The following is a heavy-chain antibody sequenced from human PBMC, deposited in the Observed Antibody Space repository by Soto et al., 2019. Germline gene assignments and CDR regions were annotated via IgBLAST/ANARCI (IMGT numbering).Heavy chain of an antibody. J-gene: IGHJ4*02. CDR2: ISSSSSYI. Sequence: GESLKISCAASGFTFSSYSMNWVRQAPGKGLEWVSSISSSSSYIYYADSVKGRFTISRDNAKNSLYLQMNSLRAEDTAVYYCAGDVSVFGVVIQPQFDYWGQGTLVTVAS. CDR1: GFTFSSYS. V-gene: IGHV3-21*01. D-gene: IGHD3-3*01. CDR3: AGDVSVFGVVIQPQFDY.